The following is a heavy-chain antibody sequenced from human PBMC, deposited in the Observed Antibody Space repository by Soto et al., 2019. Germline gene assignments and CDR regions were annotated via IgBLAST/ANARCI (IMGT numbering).Heavy chain of an antibody. CDR1: GGSISSYY. Sequence: QVQVQESGPGLVKPSETLSLTCTVSGGSISSYYWSWIRQPPGKGLEWIGYIYYSGSTNYNPSLKSRVTISVDTSKNQFSLKLSSVTAADTAVYYCARDRPEGFDYWGQGTLVTVSS. V-gene: IGHV4-59*01. J-gene: IGHJ4*02. CDR3: ARDRPEGFDY. CDR2: IYYSGST.